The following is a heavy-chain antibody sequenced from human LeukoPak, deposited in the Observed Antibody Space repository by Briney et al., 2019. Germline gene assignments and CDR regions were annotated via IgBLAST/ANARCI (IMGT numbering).Heavy chain of an antibody. Sequence: GVSLRLSCAASGLTFSTYAMSWVRQAPGKGLEWVSTISGNGGTTYYADSVKGRFTISRDNSKNTLYLQMNSPRVEDTAVYYCAKPPPDSSSWLFDYWGQGTLVTVSS. V-gene: IGHV3-23*01. CDR1: GLTFSTYA. CDR2: ISGNGGTT. J-gene: IGHJ4*02. D-gene: IGHD6-13*01. CDR3: AKPPPDSSSWLFDY.